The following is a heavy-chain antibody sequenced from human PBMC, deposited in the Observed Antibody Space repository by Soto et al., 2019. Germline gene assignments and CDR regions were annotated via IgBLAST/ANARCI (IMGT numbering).Heavy chain of an antibody. V-gene: IGHV3-15*01. CDR2: IKSKTDGGTT. CDR1: GFTFSNAW. J-gene: IGHJ3*02. D-gene: IGHD2-15*01. CDR3: TTSLLSYCSGGSCYDAFDI. Sequence: GGSLRLSCAASGFTFSNAWMSWVRQAPGKGLEWVGRIKSKTDGGTTDYAAPVKGRFTISRDDSKNTLYLQMNSLKTEDTAVYYCTTSLLSYCSGGSCYDAFDIWGQGTMVTVSS.